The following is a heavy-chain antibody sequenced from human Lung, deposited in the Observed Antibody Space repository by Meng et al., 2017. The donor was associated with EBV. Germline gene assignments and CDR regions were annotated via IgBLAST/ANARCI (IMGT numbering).Heavy chain of an antibody. CDR2: INPNSGGT. V-gene: IGHV1-2*06. Sequence: QVQLGQSVAEVKKPGASVEVSCKASGYTFTCYYMHWVRQAPGQGLEWMGRINPNSGGTNYAQKFQGRVTMTRDTSISTAYMELSRLRSDDTAVYYCARDTSNWFDPWGQGTLVTVSS. CDR1: GYTFTCYY. CDR3: ARDTSNWFDP. J-gene: IGHJ5*02.